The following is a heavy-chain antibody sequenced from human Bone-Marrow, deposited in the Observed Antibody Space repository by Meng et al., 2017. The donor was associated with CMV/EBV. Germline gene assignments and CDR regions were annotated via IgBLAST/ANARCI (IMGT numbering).Heavy chain of an antibody. D-gene: IGHD3-3*01. CDR3: AKEARIWSGSFDAFDI. J-gene: IGHJ3*02. CDR1: GFTFSSYD. V-gene: IGHV3-13*03. Sequence: GESLKISCAACGFTFSSYDMHWVRQATGKGLEWVSAIGTAGDTYYPGSVKGQFTISRENAKNSLYLQMNSLRAEDTAVYYCAKEARIWSGSFDAFDIWGQRTMVTVSS. CDR2: IGTAGDT.